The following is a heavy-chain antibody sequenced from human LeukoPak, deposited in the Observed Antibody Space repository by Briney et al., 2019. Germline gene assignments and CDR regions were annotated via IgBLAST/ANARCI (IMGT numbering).Heavy chain of an antibody. J-gene: IGHJ6*01. V-gene: IGHV4-34*01. CDR3: ARVKWEVKNSIFA. CDR1: RGAFSEYN. Sequence: SETLSLTRAVYRGAFSEYNWSWIRQPPGKGLEWIGEINHSGSANYNPSLKSRVTISVDTSKNQFSLKLTSVTAADTAVYYCARVKWEVKNSIFACGQGATVTVSS. CDR2: INHSGSA. D-gene: IGHD1-26*01.